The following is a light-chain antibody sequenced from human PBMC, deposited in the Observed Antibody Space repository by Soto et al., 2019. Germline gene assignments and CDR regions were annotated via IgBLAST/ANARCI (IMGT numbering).Light chain of an antibody. CDR3: QQYGSSPPALT. J-gene: IGKJ4*01. CDR1: QSVSSSY. Sequence: EIVLTQSPGTLSLSPGERATLSCRASQSVSSSYLAWYQQKPGQAPRLLIYGASSRATGIPDRFSGSGSGTDFTLTISRLEPEDFAVYYCQQYGSSPPALTFGGGTRWIS. V-gene: IGKV3-20*01. CDR2: GAS.